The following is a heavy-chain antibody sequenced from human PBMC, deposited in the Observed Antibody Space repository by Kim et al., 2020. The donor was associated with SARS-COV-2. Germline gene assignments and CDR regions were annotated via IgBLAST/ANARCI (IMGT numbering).Heavy chain of an antibody. CDR3: TTGSRKGRWRHLDY. V-gene: IGHV3-15*01. CDR1: GFTFSNYW. CDR2: IKSDTSSRSY. D-gene: IGHD3-10*01. Sequence: GGSLRLSCAASGFTFSNYWMHWVRQAPGKGLEWVGRIKSDTSSRSYAYAATVRCSITIYRDKNTHTLYMHSQRLEDTDADDCSCTTGSRKGRWRHLDY. J-gene: IGHJ4*01.